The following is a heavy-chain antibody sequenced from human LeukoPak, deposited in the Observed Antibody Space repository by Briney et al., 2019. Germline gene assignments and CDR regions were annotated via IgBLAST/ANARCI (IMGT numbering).Heavy chain of an antibody. CDR3: VRGALPGDNWYFDL. V-gene: IGHV3-13*01. CDR2: FCSGGDT. J-gene: IGHJ2*01. CDR1: GFPFSAYD. Sequence: GGSLTLSCAASGFPFSAYDMHWVRQAPGKGLEWVSAFCSGGDTYYPGAVKGRVAISRDYAKNPLSLQVNSLRAGDTAVYFCVRGALPGDNWYFDLWGRGTLVTVSS.